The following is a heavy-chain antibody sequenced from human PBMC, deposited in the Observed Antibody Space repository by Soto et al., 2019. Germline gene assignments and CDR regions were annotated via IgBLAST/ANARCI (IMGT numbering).Heavy chain of an antibody. J-gene: IGHJ3*02. V-gene: IGHV3-23*01. CDR3: AKDLYSGYDYSVADAFDI. CDR1: GFTFSSYA. Sequence: GGSLRLACAASGFTFSSYAMGWVRQAPGKGLEWVSAISGSGGSTYYADSVKGRFTISRDNSKNTLYLQMNSLRAEDTAVYYCAKDLYSGYDYSVADAFDIWGQGTMVTV. CDR2: ISGSGGST. D-gene: IGHD5-12*01.